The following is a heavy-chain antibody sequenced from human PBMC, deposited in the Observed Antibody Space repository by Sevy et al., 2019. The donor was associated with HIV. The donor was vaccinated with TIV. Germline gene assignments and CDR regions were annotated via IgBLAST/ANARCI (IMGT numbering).Heavy chain of an antibody. CDR2: ISNSGTNI. CDR1: GFRFSSYE. J-gene: IGHJ4*02. V-gene: IGHV3-48*03. D-gene: IGHD4-17*01. Sequence: GGSLRLSCAASGFRFSSYEMNWVRQAPGKGLEWVASISNSGTNIYYSDSVRGRFTISRDNAKNLLYLQMNSLRAEDTDVYYCARDLPPSATTVAHFDYWGQGTLVTVSS. CDR3: ARDLPPSATTVAHFDY.